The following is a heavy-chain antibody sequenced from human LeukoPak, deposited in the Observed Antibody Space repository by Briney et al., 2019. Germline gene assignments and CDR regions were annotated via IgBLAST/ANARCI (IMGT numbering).Heavy chain of an antibody. Sequence: QTLSLTCAISGYSVSSNRSAWNWITQSPSRGLEWLGRSDYRSKWYDDYALSVKSRVTSNPDTSKNQFSLHLISVTPEDTAVDYCARGYCSGSICDYDSAFDNWGQGTMATVSS. D-gene: IGHD2-15*01. CDR2: SDYRSKWYD. CDR1: GYSVSSNRSA. J-gene: IGHJ3*02. CDR3: ARGYCSGSICDYDSAFDN. V-gene: IGHV6-1*01.